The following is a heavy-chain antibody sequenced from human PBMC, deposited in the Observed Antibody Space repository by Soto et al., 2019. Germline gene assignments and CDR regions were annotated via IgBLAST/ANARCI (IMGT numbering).Heavy chain of an antibody. CDR3: ARNGLEVTTTCDI. Sequence: QVQLVQSGAEVKKPGASVKVSCKTSGYTLTSYGITWVRQAPGRGLEWMGWISGYNGNTNYAQKLQGRVTMTTDTSRSTAYVERRTLTSDDPPIYYCARNGLEVTTTCDIWGQGKMVPV. V-gene: IGHV1-18*01. CDR1: GYTLTSYG. J-gene: IGHJ3*02. D-gene: IGHD4-17*01. CDR2: ISGYNGNT.